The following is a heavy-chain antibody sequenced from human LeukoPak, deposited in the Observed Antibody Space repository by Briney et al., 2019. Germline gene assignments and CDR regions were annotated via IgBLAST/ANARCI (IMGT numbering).Heavy chain of an antibody. CDR1: SYSFNRYG. V-gene: IGHV1-18*01. D-gene: IGHD5-12*01. J-gene: IGHJ4*02. CDR2: ISGYNGNT. CDR3: ARSGRGTYYYFDL. Sequence: ASVKVSCKASSYSFNRYGISWVRQAPGQGLEWMGWISGYNGNTNYAQKFLGRVSMTADTSTSTAYMELRSLTSDDTAVYYCARSGRGTYYYFDLWGQGTLVTVSS.